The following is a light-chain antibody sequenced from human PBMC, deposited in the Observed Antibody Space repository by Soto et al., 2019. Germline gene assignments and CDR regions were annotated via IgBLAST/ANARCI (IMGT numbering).Light chain of an antibody. CDR1: SSNIGAGYD. Sequence: QSVLTQPPSVSGAPGQRVTISCTGTSSNIGAGYDVHWYQQLPGTAPKLLIYGNSNRPSGVPDRFSGSRSGTSASLAITGLQAEDVADYYCQSYDNSLSGSRVFGGGTKVTVL. J-gene: IGLJ3*02. CDR3: QSYDNSLSGSRV. CDR2: GNS. V-gene: IGLV1-40*01.